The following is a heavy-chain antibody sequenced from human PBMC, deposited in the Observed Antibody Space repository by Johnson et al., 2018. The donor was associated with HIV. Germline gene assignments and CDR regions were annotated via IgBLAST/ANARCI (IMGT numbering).Heavy chain of an antibody. J-gene: IGHJ3*02. D-gene: IGHD3-10*01. CDR2: ISGSGGST. Sequence: VQLVESGGGLVQPGGPLRLSCAASGFTFSSYAMSWVRQAPGKGLEWVSAISGSGGSTYYADSVRGLTISRDNSKNTLYLQLSSLRSEDTAVYYCARDSGVPGNDAFDIWGQGTMVTVSS. CDR3: ARDSGVPGNDAFDI. V-gene: IGHV3-23*04. CDR1: GFTFSSYA.